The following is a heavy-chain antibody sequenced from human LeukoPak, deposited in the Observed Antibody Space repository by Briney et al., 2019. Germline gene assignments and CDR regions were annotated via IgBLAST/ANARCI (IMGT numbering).Heavy chain of an antibody. Sequence: GGSLRLSCAASGFTFSNYAMSWVRQAPGKGLEWLSFISRDGTATHYADCVKGRFTISRDNAKNSLYLQMNSLRAEDTAVYYCATDPDGDYDFDFWGQGTLVTVSS. V-gene: IGHV3-48*01. D-gene: IGHD4-17*01. J-gene: IGHJ4*02. CDR3: ATDPDGDYDFDF. CDR2: ISRDGTAT. CDR1: GFTFSNYA.